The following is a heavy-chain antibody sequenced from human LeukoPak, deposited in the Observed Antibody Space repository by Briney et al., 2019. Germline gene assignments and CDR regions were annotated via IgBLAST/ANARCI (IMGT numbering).Heavy chain of an antibody. V-gene: IGHV3-53*01. J-gene: IGHJ6*03. CDR2: IYSGGST. Sequence: PGGSLRLSCAASGFTVSSNYMIWVRQAPGKGLEWVSVIYSGGSTYYADSVKGRFTISRDNSKNTLYLQMNSLRAEDTAVYYRARRPSDYYYYMDVWGKGTTVTVSS. CDR3: ARRPSDYYYYMDV. CDR1: GFTVSSNY.